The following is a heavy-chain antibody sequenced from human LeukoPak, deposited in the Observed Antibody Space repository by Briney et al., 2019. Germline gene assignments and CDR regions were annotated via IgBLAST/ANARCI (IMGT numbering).Heavy chain of an antibody. D-gene: IGHD2-2*01. CDR3: AREVTKPLLPATARDHFDY. CDR2: ISSRGSPI. CDR1: GFTFSNYY. Sequence: PGGSLRLSCAASGFTFSNYYMSWIRQAPGKGLEWISYISSRGSPIYYADSVKGRFTISRDNAKNSLYLQMNSLRAEDTAVYYCAREVTKPLLPATARDHFDYWGQGTLVTVSS. V-gene: IGHV3-11*04. J-gene: IGHJ4*02.